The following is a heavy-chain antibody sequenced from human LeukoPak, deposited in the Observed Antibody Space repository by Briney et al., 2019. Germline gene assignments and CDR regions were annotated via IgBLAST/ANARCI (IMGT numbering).Heavy chain of an antibody. CDR1: GYTFTGYG. V-gene: IGHV1-18*01. CDR3: ARAQRTAVAGWDAFDI. Sequence: GASVKVSCKASGYTFTGYGISWVRQAPGQGLEWMGWISAYNGNTNYAQKLQGRVTMTTDTSTSTAYMELRNLRSDDTAVYYCARAQRTAVAGWDAFDIWGQGTMVTVSS. D-gene: IGHD6-19*01. J-gene: IGHJ3*02. CDR2: ISAYNGNT.